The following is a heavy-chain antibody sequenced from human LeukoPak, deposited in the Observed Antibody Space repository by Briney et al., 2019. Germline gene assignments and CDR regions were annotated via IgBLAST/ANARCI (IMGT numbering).Heavy chain of an antibody. V-gene: IGHV3-33*01. CDR3: ARGFLDFVS. D-gene: IGHD3-3*01. Sequence: GGSLRLSCVASGFTLSSFGMHWVRQAPGKGLEWVALIWYDGSKTYYEDSVKGRVTISRGDSKNPVYLQMNSRRAGKTALYYFARGFLDFVSWGQGALVIVSS. CDR2: IWYDGSKT. CDR1: GFTLSSFG. J-gene: IGHJ4*02.